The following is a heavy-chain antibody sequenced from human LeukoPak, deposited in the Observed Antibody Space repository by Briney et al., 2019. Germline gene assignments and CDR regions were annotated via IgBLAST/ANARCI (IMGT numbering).Heavy chain of an antibody. V-gene: IGHV3-21*01. CDR2: ISSSSSYI. CDR3: ARESIAAAPFDY. CDR1: GFTFSSYS. J-gene: IGHJ4*02. Sequence: PGGSLRLSCAASGFTFSSYSMNWVRQAPRKELEWVSSISSSSSYIYYADSVKGRFTISRDNAKNSLYLQMNSLRAEDTAVYYCARESIAAAPFDYWGQGTLVTVSS. D-gene: IGHD6-13*01.